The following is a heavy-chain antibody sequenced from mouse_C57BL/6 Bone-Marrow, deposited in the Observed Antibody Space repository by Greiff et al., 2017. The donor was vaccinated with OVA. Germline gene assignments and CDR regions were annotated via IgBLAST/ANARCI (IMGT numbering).Heavy chain of an antibody. CDR2: IDPETGGT. CDR1: GYTFTDYE. D-gene: IGHD2-5*01. CDR3: TRGYSNYYAMDY. Sequence: VQLKQSGAELVRPGASVTLSCKASGYTFTDYEMHWVKQTPVHGLEWIGAIDPETGGTAYNQKFKGKAILTADNSSSTAYMELRSLTSEDSAVYYCTRGYSNYYAMDYWGQGTSVTVSS. J-gene: IGHJ4*01. V-gene: IGHV1-15*01.